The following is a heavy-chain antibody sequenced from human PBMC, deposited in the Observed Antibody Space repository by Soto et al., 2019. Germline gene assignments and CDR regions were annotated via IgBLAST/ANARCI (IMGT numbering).Heavy chain of an antibody. CDR1: GYTFTGYY. D-gene: IGHD5-12*01. CDR2: INPNSGGT. J-gene: IGHJ4*02. V-gene: IGHV1-2*04. Sequence: ASVKVPCKASGYTFTGYYIHWVRQAPGQGLEWMGWINPNSGGTNYAQKFQGWVTMTRDTSISTAYMELSRLTSDDTAVYYCATACRDGYNCLDYWGQGTLVTVSS. CDR3: ATACRDGYNCLDY.